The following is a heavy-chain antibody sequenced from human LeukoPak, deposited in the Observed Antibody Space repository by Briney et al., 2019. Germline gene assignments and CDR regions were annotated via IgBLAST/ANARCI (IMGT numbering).Heavy chain of an antibody. CDR1: GFTFSSYW. CDR3: ARMEVRGVIRNLDY. J-gene: IGHJ4*02. V-gene: IGHV3-74*01. D-gene: IGHD3-10*01. Sequence: GGSLRLSCAASGFTFSSYWMHWVRQTPGKGLVWVSRINSDGTSTSYADSVKGRFTISRDNTKNTLYLQMNSLRAEGTAVYYCARMEVRGVIRNLDYWGQGTLVTVSS. CDR2: INSDGTST.